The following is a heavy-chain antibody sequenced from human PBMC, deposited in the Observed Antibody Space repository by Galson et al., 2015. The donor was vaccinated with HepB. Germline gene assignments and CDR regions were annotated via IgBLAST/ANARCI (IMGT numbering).Heavy chain of an antibody. CDR1: GYTFTGYY. V-gene: IGHV1-2*04. Sequence: SVKVSCKASGYTFTGYYMHWVRQAPGQGLEWMGWINPNSGGTNYAQKFQGWVTMTRDTSISTAYMELSRLRSDDTAVYYCARSVGYCSSTSCRLDYYYGMDVWGQGTTVTVSS. J-gene: IGHJ6*02. CDR3: ARSVGYCSSTSCRLDYYYGMDV. CDR2: INPNSGGT. D-gene: IGHD2-2*01.